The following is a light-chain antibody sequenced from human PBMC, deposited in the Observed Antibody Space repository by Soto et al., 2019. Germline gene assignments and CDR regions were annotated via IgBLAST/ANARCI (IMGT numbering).Light chain of an antibody. CDR2: DVS. CDR3: CSYAGRDTFVL. Sequence: QSALTQPRSVSGSPGQSVTISCTGSSSDVGSYNYVSWYQQHPGKAPKLMIYDVSKRPSGVPDRFSGSKSGHTASLTISGLQAEDEADYSCCSYAGRDTFVLFGGGTKLPVL. J-gene: IGLJ2*01. V-gene: IGLV2-11*01. CDR1: SSDVGSYNY.